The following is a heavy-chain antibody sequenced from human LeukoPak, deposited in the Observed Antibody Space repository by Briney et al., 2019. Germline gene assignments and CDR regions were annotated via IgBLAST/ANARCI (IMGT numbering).Heavy chain of an antibody. Sequence: PGRSLRLSCAASRFTFSSYDMYWVRQAPGKGLEWAAVISYDGSNKYYADSVKGRFTISRDNAKNSLYLQMNSLRAEDTAVYYCARDVLSSVVNYWGQGTLVTVSS. CDR2: ISYDGSNK. D-gene: IGHD2-8*01. J-gene: IGHJ4*02. V-gene: IGHV3-30*03. CDR3: ARDVLSSVVNY. CDR1: RFTFSSYD.